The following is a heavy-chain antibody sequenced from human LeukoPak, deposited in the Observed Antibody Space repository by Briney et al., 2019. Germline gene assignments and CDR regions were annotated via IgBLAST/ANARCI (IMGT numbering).Heavy chain of an antibody. Sequence: GGSLRLSCAASGFTFSSYGMHWVRQAPGKGLEWVAVISYDVGKKYYADSVKGRFTISRDNSKNTLYLQMSSLRTEDTAVYYCAARRLTVTTEIDYWGQGTLVTVSS. CDR2: ISYDVGKK. D-gene: IGHD4-17*01. CDR1: GFTFSSYG. J-gene: IGHJ4*02. CDR3: AARRLTVTTEIDY. V-gene: IGHV3-30*03.